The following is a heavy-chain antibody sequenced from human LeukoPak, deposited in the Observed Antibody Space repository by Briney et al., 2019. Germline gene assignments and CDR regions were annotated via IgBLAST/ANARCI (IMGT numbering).Heavy chain of an antibody. CDR2: ISYDGSNK. CDR1: GFTFSSYG. Sequence: GRSLRLSCAASGFTFSSYGMHWVRQAPGKGLEWVAVISYDGSNKYYADSVKGRFTISRDNSKNTLYLQMNSLRAEDTAVYYCARMGGYSGYDLNYWGQGTLVTVSS. J-gene: IGHJ4*02. CDR3: ARMGGYSGYDLNY. D-gene: IGHD5-12*01. V-gene: IGHV3-30*03.